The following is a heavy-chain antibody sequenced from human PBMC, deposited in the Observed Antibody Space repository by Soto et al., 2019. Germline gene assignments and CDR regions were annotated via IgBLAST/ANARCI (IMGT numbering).Heavy chain of an antibody. CDR1: GYTFTSYD. CDR3: ARGRFRSYDILTGYEAKY. Sequence: GASVKVSCKASGYTFTSYDINWVRQATGQGLEWMGWMNPNSGNTGYAQKFQGRVTMTRNTSISTAYMELSSLRSEDTAVYYCARGRFRSYDILTGYEAKYWGQGTLVTVSS. D-gene: IGHD3-9*01. V-gene: IGHV1-8*01. CDR2: MNPNSGNT. J-gene: IGHJ4*02.